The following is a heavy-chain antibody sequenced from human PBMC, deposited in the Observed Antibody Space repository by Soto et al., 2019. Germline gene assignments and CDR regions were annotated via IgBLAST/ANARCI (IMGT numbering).Heavy chain of an antibody. CDR3: PIHSLELRKNHWVDP. CDR2: IFYLGSS. D-gene: IGHD1-7*01. J-gene: IGHJ5*02. Sequence: SETLSLTCTFSGDSIISSDFYWGWVRQPPGKGLEWIGSIFYLGSSYYNPSLKSRVTMSVDTSNNQFSLRLRSVTAADTALYFLPIHSLELRKNHWVDPWGQGIRVTVSS. CDR1: GDSIISSDFY. V-gene: IGHV4-39*01.